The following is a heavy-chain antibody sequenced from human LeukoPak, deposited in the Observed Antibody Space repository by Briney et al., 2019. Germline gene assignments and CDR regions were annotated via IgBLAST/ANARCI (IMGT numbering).Heavy chain of an antibody. D-gene: IGHD3-3*01. V-gene: IGHV4-4*02. CDR1: GGSLTGTKW. CDR3: AIEGGFYRPLDY. CDR2: VHLDGRT. Sequence: PSGTLSLTCGHPGGSLTGTKWWTWVRQPPGKGLEWIGEVHLDGRTNYNPSLKSRLTISVDLSENPISLKVTYVTVADSAFYYGAIEGGFYRPLDYSGQGTLVTVSS. J-gene: IGHJ4*02.